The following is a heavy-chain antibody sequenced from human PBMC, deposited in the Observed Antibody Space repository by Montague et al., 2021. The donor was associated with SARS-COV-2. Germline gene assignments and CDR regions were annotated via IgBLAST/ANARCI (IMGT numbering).Heavy chain of an antibody. CDR3: ARVTLGGRVGRTLQYDGLDT. Sequence: SETLSLTCTVSGGSFSRYFWSWIRQTPGKGLEWMGYVHDIESSIYNPSLQSRVTIFLDTPKNQFSLRLNAVTAADTAVYYCARVTLGGRVGRTLQYDGLDTWGQGILVTVSS. J-gene: IGHJ5*02. CDR1: GGSFSRYF. D-gene: IGHD3-16*01. CDR2: VHDIESS. V-gene: IGHV4-59*01.